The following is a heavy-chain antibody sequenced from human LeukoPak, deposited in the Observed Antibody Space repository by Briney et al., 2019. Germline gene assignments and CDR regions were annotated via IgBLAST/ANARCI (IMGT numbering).Heavy chain of an antibody. J-gene: IGHJ5*02. CDR2: LTDSGDAT. D-gene: IGHD5-12*01. CDR3: ARGYSHNSGGWLDP. Sequence: PGGYLRLSCAVSGFTFSHYAMSWVRQAPGTGLEWVGSLTDSGDATYYADSVKGRLTISRDNSNSTLYLHISGLRDEDTAVYYCARGYSHNSGGWLDPWGQGTLVPVSS. CDR1: GFTFSHYA. V-gene: IGHV3-23*01.